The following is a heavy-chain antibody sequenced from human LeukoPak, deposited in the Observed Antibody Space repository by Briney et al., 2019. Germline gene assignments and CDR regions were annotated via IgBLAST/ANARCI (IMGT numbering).Heavy chain of an antibody. CDR3: VRGRGSYGWFDP. V-gene: IGHV3-74*01. CDR1: GFTFSSYW. J-gene: IGHJ5*02. CDR2: ISGDGTAR. Sequence: GGSLRLSCAASGFTFSSYWMHWVRQVPGKGLVWVSRISGDGTARNYADSVKGRFTISRDDAKNTVDLQMNSLRGEDTAVYYCVRGRGSYGWFDPWGQGTLVTVSS. D-gene: IGHD3-10*01.